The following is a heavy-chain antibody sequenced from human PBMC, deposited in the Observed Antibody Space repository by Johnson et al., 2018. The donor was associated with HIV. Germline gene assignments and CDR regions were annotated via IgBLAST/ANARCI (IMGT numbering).Heavy chain of an antibody. CDR3: VQGVPNPAGAFDI. J-gene: IGHJ3*02. CDR2: ISYDGSIK. D-gene: IGHD6-19*01. V-gene: IGHV3-30-3*01. Sequence: QVQLVESGGGVVQPGRSLRLSCAASGFTFSNYAMHWVRQAPGRGLEWVAVISYDGSIKFSADSVKGRFTISKDNSKNTLYLQMNSLRPEDTAVYYCVQGVPNPAGAFDIWGRGTMVTVSS. CDR1: GFTFSNYA.